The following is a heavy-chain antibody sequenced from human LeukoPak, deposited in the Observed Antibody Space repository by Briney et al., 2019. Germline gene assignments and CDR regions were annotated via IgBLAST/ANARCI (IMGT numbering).Heavy chain of an antibody. CDR2: MNPNSGNT. D-gene: IGHD3-9*01. Sequence: ASVKVSCKASGYTFTTYDINWVRQATGQGLEWMGWMNPNSGNTGYAQKFQGRVIMTRDTSISTAYMELNSLRSEDTAVYYCVRGLGNPRLQYFDFLHPKTSDYFDPWGQGTLVTVSS. V-gene: IGHV1-8*01. J-gene: IGHJ5*02. CDR1: GYTFTTYD. CDR3: VRGLGNPRLQYFDFLHPKTSDYFDP.